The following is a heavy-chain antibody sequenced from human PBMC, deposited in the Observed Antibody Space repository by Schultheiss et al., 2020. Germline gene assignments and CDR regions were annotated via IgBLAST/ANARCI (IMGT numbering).Heavy chain of an antibody. CDR3: ASIRRRGYNDVDY. CDR1: GFTFSSYN. Sequence: GGSLRLSCAASGFTFSSYNMNWVRQAPGKGLEWVSFISENNGYIYYADSVKGRFTISRDNAKQSLYLQLNSLRVEDTAVYYCASIRRRGYNDVDYWGQGTLVTVSS. J-gene: IGHJ4*02. V-gene: IGHV3-21*01. CDR2: ISENNGYI. D-gene: IGHD5-24*01.